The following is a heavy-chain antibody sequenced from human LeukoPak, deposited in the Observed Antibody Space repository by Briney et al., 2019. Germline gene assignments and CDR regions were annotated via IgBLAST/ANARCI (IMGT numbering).Heavy chain of an antibody. CDR3: ARDSYATRDYYYGMDV. CDR1: GGSFSGYY. V-gene: IGHV4-34*01. CDR2: INHSGST. J-gene: IGHJ6*02. D-gene: IGHD5-18*01. Sequence: SETLSLTCAVYGGSFSGYYWSWIRQPPGKGLEWIGEINHSGSTNYNPSLKSQVTISVDTSKNQFSLKLSSVTAADTAVYYCARDSYATRDYYYGMDVWGQGTTVTVSS.